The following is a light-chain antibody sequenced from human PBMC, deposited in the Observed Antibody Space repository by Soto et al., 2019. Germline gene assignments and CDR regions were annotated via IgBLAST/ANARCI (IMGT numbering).Light chain of an antibody. CDR1: SGHSSYI. Sequence: QLELTQSSSASASLGSSVKLTCTLSSGHSSYIIAWHQQQPGKAPRYLMKLEGSGSYNKGSGVPDRFSGSSSGADRYLTISNLQFEDEADYYCETWDSNSYWVFGGGTKVTVL. CDR2: LEGSGSY. J-gene: IGLJ3*02. CDR3: ETWDSNSYWV. V-gene: IGLV4-60*02.